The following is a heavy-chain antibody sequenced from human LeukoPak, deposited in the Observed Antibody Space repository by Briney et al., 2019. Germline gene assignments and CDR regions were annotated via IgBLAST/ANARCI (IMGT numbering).Heavy chain of an antibody. Sequence: SETLSLTCTVSGGSISSSGYYWGWIRQPPGKGLEWIVSIYYSGSTYYNPSLKSRVTISVDTSKNQFSLKLSSVTAADTAVYYCARYGSGSYSFGMDVWGQGTTVTVSS. V-gene: IGHV4-39*01. CDR1: GGSISSSGYY. J-gene: IGHJ6*02. CDR3: ARYGSGSYSFGMDV. D-gene: IGHD3-10*01. CDR2: IYYSGST.